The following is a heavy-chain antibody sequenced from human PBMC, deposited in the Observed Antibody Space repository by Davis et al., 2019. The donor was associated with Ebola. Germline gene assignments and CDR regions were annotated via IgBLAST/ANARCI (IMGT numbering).Heavy chain of an antibody. Sequence: ASVKVSCKASGYIFTDYYIHWVRPAPGQGLEWMGWINPNNDATNYAQKFQGRVTMTGDTSISTAFMELRRLTSDDTTVYFCAREWVGPTPSYYDVMAVWGQGTTVTVSS. CDR2: INPNNDAT. CDR1: GYIFTDYY. V-gene: IGHV1-2*02. J-gene: IGHJ6*02. CDR3: AREWVGPTPSYYDVMAV. D-gene: IGHD1-26*01.